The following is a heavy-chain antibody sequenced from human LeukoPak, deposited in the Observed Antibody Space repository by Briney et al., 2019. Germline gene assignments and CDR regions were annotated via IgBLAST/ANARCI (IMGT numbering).Heavy chain of an antibody. V-gene: IGHV5-51*01. J-gene: IGHJ3*02. Sequence: GESLKISCKGSGYSFTNYWIGWVRQMPGKGLEWMGIIYPGDSDTRYSPSFQGQVIISADKSISTAYLQWSSLKASDTAMYYCARRTSRIAAAGSGRHDAFDIWGQGTMVTVSS. CDR2: IYPGDSDT. CDR1: GYSFTNYW. D-gene: IGHD6-13*01. CDR3: ARRTSRIAAAGSGRHDAFDI.